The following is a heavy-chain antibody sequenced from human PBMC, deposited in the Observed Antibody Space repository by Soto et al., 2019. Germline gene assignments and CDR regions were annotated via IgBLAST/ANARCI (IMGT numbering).Heavy chain of an antibody. CDR2: IYYSGST. CDR1: GGSISSGDYY. V-gene: IGHV4-30-4*01. CDR3: ARDPPGNGMDV. Sequence: SETLSLTCTVSGGSISSGDYYWSWIRQPPGKGLEWIGYIYYSGSTYYNPSLKSRVTISVDTSKNQSSLKLSSVTAADTAVYYCARDPPGNGMDVWGQGTTVTVSS. J-gene: IGHJ6*02.